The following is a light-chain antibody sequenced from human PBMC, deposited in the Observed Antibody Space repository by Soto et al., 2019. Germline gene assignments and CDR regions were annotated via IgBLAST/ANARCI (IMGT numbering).Light chain of an antibody. Sequence: QSVLTQPASVSGSPGQSITISCTGTKSDVGGYNYVSWYQQHPGKAPKLIIYQVSYRPSGVSGRFSASKSGNTASLTISGLQADDEADYYCSSYTSSTNLVFGGGTQLTVL. CDR1: KSDVGGYNY. J-gene: IGLJ2*01. V-gene: IGLV2-14*03. CDR2: QVS. CDR3: SSYTSSTNLV.